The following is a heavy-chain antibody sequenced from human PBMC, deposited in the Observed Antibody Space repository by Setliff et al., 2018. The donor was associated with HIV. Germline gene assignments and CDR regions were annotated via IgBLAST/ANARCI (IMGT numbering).Heavy chain of an antibody. Sequence: KPSETLSLTCNVSGDSISTGSYHWGWIRQPPGKGLEWIGSIYYSGSTAYNWSLKSRVTISVDSSKSQFSLRLRSVTAADTAVYYCARHVHWSGPYYYNYYYIDVWGQGATVTV. V-gene: IGHV4-39*01. CDR1: GDSISTGSYH. D-gene: IGHD3-3*01. CDR3: ARHVHWSGPYYYNYYYIDV. CDR2: IYYSGST. J-gene: IGHJ6*03.